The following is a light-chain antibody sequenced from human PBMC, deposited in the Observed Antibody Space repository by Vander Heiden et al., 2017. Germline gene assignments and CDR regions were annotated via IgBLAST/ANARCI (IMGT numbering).Light chain of an antibody. V-gene: IGKV3-11*01. CDR1: QSVSSY. CDR2: DAS. Sequence: EIVFTQSPATLSLSPGERATLSCRASQSVSSYLAWYQQKPGQAPRLLIYDASNRATGIPARFSGSGSGTDFTLTISSLEPEEFAVYYCQLRSNWFGLTFGGGTKVEIK. CDR3: QLRSNWFGLT. J-gene: IGKJ4*01.